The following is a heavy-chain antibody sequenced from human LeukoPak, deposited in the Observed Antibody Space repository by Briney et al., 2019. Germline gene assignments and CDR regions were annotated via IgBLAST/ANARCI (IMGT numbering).Heavy chain of an antibody. D-gene: IGHD6-19*01. J-gene: IGHJ4*02. Sequence: SETLPLTCTVSGGSISSYYWSWIRQPPGKGLEWIGYIYYSGSTNYNPSLKSRVTISVDTSKNQFSLKLSSVTAADTAVYYCARKSVARGAFDYWGQGTLVTVSS. V-gene: IGHV4-59*08. CDR3: ARKSVARGAFDY. CDR1: GGSISSYY. CDR2: IYYSGST.